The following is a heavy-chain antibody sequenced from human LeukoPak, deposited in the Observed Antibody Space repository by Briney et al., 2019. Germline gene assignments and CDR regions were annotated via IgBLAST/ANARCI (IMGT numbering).Heavy chain of an antibody. Sequence: PSETLSLTCYISSLSITSGYYWGWIRQPPGKGLEWIGGISHSGSTYYNPSLKSRVTISVDTSKNQFSLRLNSVTAADTAVYYCARESSSQAYFDYWGRGSLVTVSS. CDR2: ISHSGST. D-gene: IGHD6-13*01. J-gene: IGHJ4*02. V-gene: IGHV4-38-2*02. CDR1: SLSITSGYY. CDR3: ARESSSQAYFDY.